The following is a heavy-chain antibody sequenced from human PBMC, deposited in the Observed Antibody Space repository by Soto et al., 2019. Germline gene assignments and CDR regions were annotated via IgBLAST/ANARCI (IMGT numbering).Heavy chain of an antibody. V-gene: IGHV3-23*01. D-gene: IGHD3-3*01. Sequence: GGSLRLSCAASGFTFSSYAMSWVRQAPGKGLEWVSAISGSGGSTYYADSVKGRFTISRDNSKNTLYLQMNSLRAGDTAVYYCAKDNPLPSQYDFWSGPENDWFDPWGQGTLVTVSS. CDR1: GFTFSSYA. J-gene: IGHJ5*02. CDR2: ISGSGGST. CDR3: AKDNPLPSQYDFWSGPENDWFDP.